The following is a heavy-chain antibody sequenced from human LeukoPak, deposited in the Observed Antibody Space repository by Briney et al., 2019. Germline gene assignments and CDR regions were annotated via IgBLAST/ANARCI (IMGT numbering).Heavy chain of an antibody. CDR2: IKQDGSEK. J-gene: IGHJ6*03. D-gene: IGHD4-17*01. CDR3: ARDYNYGIYYYMDV. V-gene: IGHV3-7*01. CDR1: GFTFSSYW. Sequence: GVSLGLSCAASGFTFSSYWMSWVRQAPGKGLEWVANIKQDGSEKYYVDSVKGRFTISRDNAKNSLYLQMNSLRAEDTAVYYCARDYNYGIYYYMDVWGKGTTVTVSS.